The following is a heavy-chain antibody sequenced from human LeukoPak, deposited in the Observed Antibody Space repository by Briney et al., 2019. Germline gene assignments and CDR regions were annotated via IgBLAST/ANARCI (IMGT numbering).Heavy chain of an antibody. CDR2: INHSGST. Sequence: SETLSLTCAVYGGSFSGYYWSWIRQPPGKGLEWIGEINHSGSTNYNPSLKSRVTISVDTSKNQFSLKLSSVTAADTAVYYCASLEPNWFDPWGQGTLVTVSS. CDR3: ASLEPNWFDP. J-gene: IGHJ5*02. V-gene: IGHV4-34*01. CDR1: GGSFSGYY. D-gene: IGHD1-1*01.